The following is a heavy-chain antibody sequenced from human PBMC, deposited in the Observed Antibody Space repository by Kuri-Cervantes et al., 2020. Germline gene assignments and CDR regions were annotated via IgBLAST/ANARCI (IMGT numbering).Heavy chain of an antibody. CDR3: ARAHRYGDYVVGY. J-gene: IGHJ4*02. V-gene: IGHV5-51*01. CDR1: GNSFTNYW. CDR2: IYPGDSDT. Sequence: GESLKISCKGSGNSFTNYWIAWVRQMPGKGLEWMGIIYPGDSDTKYSPSFEGQVTISADKSISTAYLQWGSLKASDTAIYYCARAHRYGDYVVGYWGQGTQVTVSS. D-gene: IGHD4-17*01.